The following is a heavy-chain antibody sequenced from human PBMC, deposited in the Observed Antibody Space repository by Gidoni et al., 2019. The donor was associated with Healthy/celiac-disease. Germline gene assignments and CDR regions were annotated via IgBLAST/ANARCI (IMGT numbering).Heavy chain of an antibody. J-gene: IGHJ4*02. D-gene: IGHD6-19*01. CDR1: VFTFSSYA. CDR3: AKVRGGIAVAGHFDY. CDR2: ISGSGGST. V-gene: IGHV3-23*01. Sequence: VQLLESGGGLVQPGRSLRLSCAASVFTFSSYAMSWVRQAPGKGLEWVSAISGSGGSTYYADSVKGRFTISRDNSKNTLYLQMNSLRAEDTAVYYCAKVRGGIAVAGHFDYWGQGTLVTVSS.